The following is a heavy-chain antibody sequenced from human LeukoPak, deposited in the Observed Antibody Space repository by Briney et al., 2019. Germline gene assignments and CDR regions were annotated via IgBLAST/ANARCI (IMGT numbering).Heavy chain of an antibody. V-gene: IGHV3-30*02. CDR1: GSTFSSYG. D-gene: IGHD6-19*01. J-gene: IGHJ4*02. CDR3: AKDPDSSGWYGFDY. CDR2: IRYDGSNK. Sequence: PGGSLRLSCAASGSTFSSYGMHWVRQAPGKGLEWVAFIRYDGSNKYYADSVKGRFTISRDNSKNTLYLQMNSLRAEDTAVYYCAKDPDSSGWYGFDYWGQGTLVTVSS.